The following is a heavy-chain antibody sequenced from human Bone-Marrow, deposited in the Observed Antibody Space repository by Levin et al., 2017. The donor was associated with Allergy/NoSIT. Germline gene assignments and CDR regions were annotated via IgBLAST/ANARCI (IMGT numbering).Heavy chain of an antibody. CDR1: GASINTNSYS. Sequence: SCAVSGASINTNSYSWGWIRQPPGKGLEWIGYIYHGGSTSYNPSLKSRVTISEDRSKNQFSLRLTFVTAADTALYFCARAQISGYYDYWGQGLLVTVSS. V-gene: IGHV4-30-2*01. CDR2: IYHGGST. D-gene: IGHD3-22*01. J-gene: IGHJ4*02. CDR3: ARAQISGYYDY.